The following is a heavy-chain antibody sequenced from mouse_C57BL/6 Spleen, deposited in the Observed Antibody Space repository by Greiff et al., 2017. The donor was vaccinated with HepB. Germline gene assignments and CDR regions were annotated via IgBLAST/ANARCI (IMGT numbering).Heavy chain of an antibody. CDR2: IYPRSGNT. J-gene: IGHJ2*01. D-gene: IGHD1-1*01. Sequence: VQLVESGAELARPGASVKLSCKASGYTFTSYGISWVKQRTGQGLEWIGEIYPRSGNTYYNEKFKGKATLTADKSSSTAYMELRSLTSEDSAVYFCARRGGIYYGSSYDYWGQGTTLTVSS. V-gene: IGHV1-81*01. CDR3: ARRGGIYYGSSYDY. CDR1: GYTFTSYG.